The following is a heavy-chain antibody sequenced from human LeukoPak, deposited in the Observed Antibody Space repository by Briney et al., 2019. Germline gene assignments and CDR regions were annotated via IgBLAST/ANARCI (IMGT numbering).Heavy chain of an antibody. D-gene: IGHD3-22*01. CDR2: IIPIFGTA. J-gene: IGHJ6*02. Sequence: SVTVSCTASGGTFSSYAISWVRLAPGQGLEWMGGIIPIFGTANYAQKFQGRVTITADDSTSTAYMELSSLRSEDTAVYYCAKDVKDSSGYYHISYYYYYGMDVWGQGTTVAVSS. CDR3: AKDVKDSSGYYHISYYYYYGMDV. CDR1: GGTFSSYA. V-gene: IGHV1-69*13.